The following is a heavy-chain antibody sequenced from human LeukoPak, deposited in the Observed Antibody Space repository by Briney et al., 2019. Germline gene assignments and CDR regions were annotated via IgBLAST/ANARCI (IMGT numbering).Heavy chain of an antibody. Sequence: SQTLSLTCAISGDSVSSNSAAWNWIRQSPSRGLEWLGRTYYRSKWYNDYAVSVKSRITINPDTSKNQFSLQLNSVTPEDTAVYYCTRDGVMYCSGGSCYGEVDYWGQGTLVTVSS. D-gene: IGHD2-15*01. J-gene: IGHJ4*02. CDR2: TYYRSKWYN. CDR3: TRDGVMYCSGGSCYGEVDY. V-gene: IGHV6-1*01. CDR1: GDSVSSNSAA.